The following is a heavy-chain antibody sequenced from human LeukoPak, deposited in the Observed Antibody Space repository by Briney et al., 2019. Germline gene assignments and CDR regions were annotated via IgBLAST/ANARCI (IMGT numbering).Heavy chain of an antibody. D-gene: IGHD6-6*01. CDR2: IKQDGSQR. J-gene: IGHJ4*02. CDR1: GFTFSDYR. Sequence: GGSLRLSCTASGFTFSDYRMTWVRQAPGKGPEWVANIKQDGSQRYYVDSVRGRFTISRDNAKNSLFLQMNDLRAEDTAVYYCARRGGSSSRRSPIDYWGQGTLVTVSS. CDR3: ARRGGSSSRRSPIDY. V-gene: IGHV3-7*01.